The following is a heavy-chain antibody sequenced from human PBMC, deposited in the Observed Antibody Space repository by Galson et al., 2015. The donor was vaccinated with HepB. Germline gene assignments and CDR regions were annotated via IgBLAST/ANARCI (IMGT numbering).Heavy chain of an antibody. V-gene: IGHV3-30*04. J-gene: IGHJ3*02. CDR3: ARWGPTYYYDSSWGAEEAFDI. Sequence: SLRLSCAASGFTFSSYAMHWVRQAPGKGLEWVAVISYDGSNKYYADSVKGRFTISRDNSKNTLYLQMNSLRAEDTAVYYCARWGPTYYYDSSWGAEEAFDIWGQGTMVTVSS. D-gene: IGHD3-22*01. CDR2: ISYDGSNK. CDR1: GFTFSSYA.